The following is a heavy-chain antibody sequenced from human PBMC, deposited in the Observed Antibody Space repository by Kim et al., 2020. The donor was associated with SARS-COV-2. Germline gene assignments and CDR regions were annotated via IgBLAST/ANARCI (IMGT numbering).Heavy chain of an antibody. D-gene: IGHD1-26*01. CDR2: ISYDGGNK. J-gene: IGHJ4*02. Sequence: GGSLRLSCAASGFTFSNYSMHWVRQAPGKGLEWVAVISYDGGNKYYADSAKGRFTISRDYSKNTLFLQMNSLRPEDTAVYYCARAIGRTQRGYFDNWGQGTLVTVSS. V-gene: IGHV3-30*04. CDR3: ARAIGRTQRGYFDN. CDR1: GFTFSNYS.